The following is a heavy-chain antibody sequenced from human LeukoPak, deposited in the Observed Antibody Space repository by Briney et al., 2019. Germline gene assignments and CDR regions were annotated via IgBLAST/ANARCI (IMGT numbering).Heavy chain of an antibody. Sequence: GGSLRLSCAASGFTFSSYGMHWVRQAPGKGLEWVAFIRYDGSNKYYADSVKGRFTISRDNSKNTLYLQMNSLRAEDTAVYYCAKVLGYCSSTSCYVGAFDIWGQGTMVTVSS. J-gene: IGHJ3*02. D-gene: IGHD2-2*01. CDR1: GFTFSSYG. CDR2: IRYDGSNK. V-gene: IGHV3-30*02. CDR3: AKVLGYCSSTSCYVGAFDI.